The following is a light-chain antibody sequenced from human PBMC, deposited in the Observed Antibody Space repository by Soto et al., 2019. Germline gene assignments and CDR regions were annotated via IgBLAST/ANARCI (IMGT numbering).Light chain of an antibody. CDR3: QQRSKWAPT. CDR1: QSVSSY. Sequence: EIVLPQSPATLSLSPGEKATLSCRASQSVSSYLAWYQQKPGQAPRLLIYDASNKATGIPARFSGSGSGTDFTLTISSLEPEDFAVYYCQQRSKWAPTFGGGTKVEIK. V-gene: IGKV3-11*01. CDR2: DAS. J-gene: IGKJ4*01.